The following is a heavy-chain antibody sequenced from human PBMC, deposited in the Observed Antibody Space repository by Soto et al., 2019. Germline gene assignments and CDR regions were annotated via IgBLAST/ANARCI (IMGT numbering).Heavy chain of an antibody. D-gene: IGHD3-10*01. J-gene: IGHJ3*02. V-gene: IGHV3-15*01. Sequence: PGGSLRLSCAACGFTFSNAWMSWVRQAPGKGLEWVGRIKSKTDGGTTDYAAPVKGRFTISRDDSKNTLYLQMNSLKTEDTAVYYCTTDGPSLWFGEPPGAFDIWGQGTMVTVSS. CDR3: TTDGPSLWFGEPPGAFDI. CDR1: GFTFSNAW. CDR2: IKSKTDGGTT.